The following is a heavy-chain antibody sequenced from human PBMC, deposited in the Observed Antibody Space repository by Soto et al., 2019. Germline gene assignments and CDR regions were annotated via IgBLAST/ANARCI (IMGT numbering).Heavy chain of an antibody. CDR1: GGSVNGYY. Sequence: ETLSLTGSVYGGSVNGYYWNWIRQPPGKGLEWIGEINHTGGTHYNPSLKSRVTMSVDTSKNQFSLRLSSVTAADTAIYYCATRITVFGLLIPPFDPWGQGTKVTVSS. D-gene: IGHD3-3*01. J-gene: IGHJ5*02. CDR3: ATRITVFGLLIPPFDP. V-gene: IGHV4-34*01. CDR2: INHTGGT.